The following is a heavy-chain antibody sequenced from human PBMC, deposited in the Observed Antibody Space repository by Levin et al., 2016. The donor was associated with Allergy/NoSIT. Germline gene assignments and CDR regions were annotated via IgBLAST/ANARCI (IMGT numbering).Heavy chain of an antibody. V-gene: IGHV4-59*08. Sequence: SETLSLTCAVYGESFSGYYWSWIRQPPGKGLEWIGYVHYSGSSDYNPSLKSRVTISADTSKKQFSLKLRSVTAADTAVYYCAGVVVMGPHYFDHWGQGTLVTVSS. CDR3: AGVVVMGPHYFDH. CDR1: GESFSGYY. J-gene: IGHJ4*02. D-gene: IGHD2-15*01. CDR2: VHYSGSS.